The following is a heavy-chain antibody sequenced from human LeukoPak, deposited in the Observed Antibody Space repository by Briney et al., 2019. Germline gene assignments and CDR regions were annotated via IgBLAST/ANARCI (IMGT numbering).Heavy chain of an antibody. J-gene: IGHJ4*02. Sequence: ASVKVSCKASGYTFTSYGISWGRQAPGQGLEWMGWISAYNGNTNYAQKLQGRVTLTTDTSTRPAYMELRRLRSDDAAVYYCARDGESGSYYPLDYWGQGTLVTVSS. CDR2: ISAYNGNT. CDR3: ARDGESGSYYPLDY. V-gene: IGHV1-18*01. CDR1: GYTFTSYG. D-gene: IGHD1-26*01.